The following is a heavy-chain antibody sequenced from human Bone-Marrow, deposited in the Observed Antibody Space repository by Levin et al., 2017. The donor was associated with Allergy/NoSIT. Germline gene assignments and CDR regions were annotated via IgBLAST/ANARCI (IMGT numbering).Heavy chain of an antibody. Sequence: ASVKVSCKTSGYTFTNYGINWVRQAPGQGLEWMGWISGDNDNTVYAHKFQGRVTMTIDTSMTTAYMEVRSLRYDDTAVYYCARDEVGAGFDFWGQGTLVTVSS. CDR3: ARDEVGAGFDF. J-gene: IGHJ4*02. CDR2: ISGDNDNT. V-gene: IGHV1-18*01. D-gene: IGHD1-26*01. CDR1: GYTFTNYG.